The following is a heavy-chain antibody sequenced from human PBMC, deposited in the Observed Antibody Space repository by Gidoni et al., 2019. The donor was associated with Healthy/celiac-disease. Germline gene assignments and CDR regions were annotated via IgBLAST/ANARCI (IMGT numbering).Heavy chain of an antibody. V-gene: IGHV3-53*01. J-gene: IGHJ6*03. D-gene: IGHD3-9*01. CDR1: GFTVSSNY. CDR2: IYSGGST. Sequence: EVQLVESGGGLIQPGGSLRLSCAASGFTVSSNYMSWVRQAPGKGLEWVPVIYSGGSTYYADSVKGRFTISRDNSKNTLYLQMNSLRAEDTAVYYCARSLTDLDYYYYMDVWGKGTTVTVSS. CDR3: ARSLTDLDYYYYMDV.